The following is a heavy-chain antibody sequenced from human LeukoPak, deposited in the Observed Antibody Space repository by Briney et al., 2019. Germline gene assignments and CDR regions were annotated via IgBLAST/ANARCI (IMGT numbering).Heavy chain of an antibody. CDR3: ARILMVYALDY. CDR1: GYSISSGYY. D-gene: IGHD2-8*01. CDR2: IYHSGST. Sequence: SETLSLPCTDSGYSISSGYYWGWIRQPPGKGLEWIGSIYHSGSTYYNPSLKSRVTTSVDTSKNQFSLKLSSVTAADTAVYYCARILMVYALDYWGQGTLVTVSS. V-gene: IGHV4-38-2*02. J-gene: IGHJ4*02.